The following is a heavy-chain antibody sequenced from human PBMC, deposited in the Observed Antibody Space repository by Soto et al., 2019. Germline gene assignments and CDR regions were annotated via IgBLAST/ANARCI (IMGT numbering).Heavy chain of an antibody. Sequence: GSLRLSCAASGFTFSSYDMHWVRQATGKGLEWVSAIGTAGDTYYPGSVKGRFTISRENAKNSLYLQMNSLRAGDTAVYYCARAGGAAAGFEYWGQGTLVTVSS. CDR2: IGTAGDT. J-gene: IGHJ4*02. D-gene: IGHD6-13*01. CDR3: ARAGGAAAGFEY. CDR1: GFTFSSYD. V-gene: IGHV3-13*01.